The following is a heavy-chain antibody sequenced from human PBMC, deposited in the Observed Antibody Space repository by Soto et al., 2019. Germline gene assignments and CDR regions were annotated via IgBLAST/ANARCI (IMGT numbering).Heavy chain of an antibody. Sequence: SGPTLVNPTQTLTLTCIFSVFSFSADGVGVGWIRQPPGKALEWLALIYWDDDTRYSPSLKSRLTITKDTSKNQVVLTMTNMDPVDTATYYCAHAYGGTSWLNDAFDVWGQGTVVTVSS. CDR3: AHAYGGTSWLNDAFDV. D-gene: IGHD2-2*01. CDR1: VFSFSADGVG. J-gene: IGHJ3*01. V-gene: IGHV2-5*02. CDR2: IYWDDDT.